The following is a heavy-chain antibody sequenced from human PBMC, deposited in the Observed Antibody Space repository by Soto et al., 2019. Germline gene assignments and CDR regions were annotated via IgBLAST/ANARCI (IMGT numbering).Heavy chain of an antibody. D-gene: IGHD2-15*01. CDR1: GFTVSSNY. J-gene: IGHJ6*03. CDR3: ARDGRTAPTPYYMDV. V-gene: IGHV3-66*01. Sequence: GGSLRLSCAASGFTVSSNYMSWVRQAPGKGLEWVSVIYSGGSTYYADSVKGRFTISRDNSKNTLYLQMNSLRAEDTAVYYCARDGRTAPTPYYMDVWGKGTTVTVSS. CDR2: IYSGGST.